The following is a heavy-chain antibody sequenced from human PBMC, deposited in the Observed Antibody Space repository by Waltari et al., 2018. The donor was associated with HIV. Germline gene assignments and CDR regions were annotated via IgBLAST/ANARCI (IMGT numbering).Heavy chain of an antibody. CDR1: GYAIRSGFY. CDR3: ARAQENSGGLAFQL. V-gene: IGHV4-38-2*02. Sequence: GLVRPSETLSLNCTVSGYAIRSGFYWAWVRRPRGKGLEWIGSMFHSGSTYYNPSLKSRVTMSIDVTKNRFSLSLKSVTATDTALYYCARAQENSGGLAFQLWGLGTLVTVSS. D-gene: IGHD5-12*01. J-gene: IGHJ1*01. CDR2: MFHSGST.